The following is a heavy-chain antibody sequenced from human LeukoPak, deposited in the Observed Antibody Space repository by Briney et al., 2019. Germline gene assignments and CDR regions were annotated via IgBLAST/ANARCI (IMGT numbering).Heavy chain of an antibody. J-gene: IGHJ2*01. CDR3: AKDWTGTKPFDL. V-gene: IGHV3-48*04. Sequence: PGGSLRLSCAASGFTLSSYSMNWVRQAPGKGLEWVSYISSSGSTIYYADSVKGRFTISRDNAKNSLYLQMNSLRAEDTAVYYCAKDWTGTKPFDLWGRGTLVTVSS. CDR1: GFTLSSYS. D-gene: IGHD3/OR15-3a*01. CDR2: ISSSGSTI.